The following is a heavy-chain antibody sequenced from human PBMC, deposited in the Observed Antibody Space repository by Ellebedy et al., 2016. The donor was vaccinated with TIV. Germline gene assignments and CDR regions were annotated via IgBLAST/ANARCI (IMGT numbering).Heavy chain of an antibody. CDR1: GFTFSSYS. CDR2: ISSSSSTI. D-gene: IGHD6-13*01. J-gene: IGHJ4*02. V-gene: IGHV3-48*02. Sequence: GESLKISCAASGFTFSSYSMNWVRQAPGKGLEWVSYISSSSSTIYYADSVKGRFTISRDNAKNSLYLQMNSLRDEDTAVYYCARPWGIAAAGTLQYWGQGTLVTVSS. CDR3: ARPWGIAAAGTLQY.